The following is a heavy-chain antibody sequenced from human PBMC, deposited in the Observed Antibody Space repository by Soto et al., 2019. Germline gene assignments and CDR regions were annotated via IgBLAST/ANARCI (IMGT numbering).Heavy chain of an antibody. CDR3: ARYPRNLGLDP. Sequence: EGQLVESGGGSVQPGGSLRLSCAASGFTFSGYWMYWVRQSPGKGLVWVSRIDGDGTSTGYADSVKGRFTISRDNAKNTLYLQMNSLRAEDTAVYYCARYPRNLGLDPWGLGTLVTVSS. D-gene: IGHD4-4*01. CDR1: GFTFSGYW. CDR2: IDGDGTST. J-gene: IGHJ5*02. V-gene: IGHV3-74*02.